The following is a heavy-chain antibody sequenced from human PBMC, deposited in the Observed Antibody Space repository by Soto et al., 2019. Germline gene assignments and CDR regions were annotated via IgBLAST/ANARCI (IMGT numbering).Heavy chain of an antibody. D-gene: IGHD2-2*03. V-gene: IGHV4-59*11. J-gene: IGHJ4*02. CDR1: GDSIKTHY. CDR3: ASGWMAAFDN. Sequence: PSETLSLTCNVSGDSIKTHYWSWIRQPPGKGLEWIGYIYYSGSTLYNPSLKRRVTISVDTAKNQFSLRLNSLTDADTAVYYCASGWMAAFDNWGQGTMVTVSS. CDR2: IYYSGST.